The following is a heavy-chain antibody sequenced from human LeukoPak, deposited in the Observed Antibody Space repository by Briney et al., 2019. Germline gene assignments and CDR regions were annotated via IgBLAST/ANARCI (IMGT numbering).Heavy chain of an antibody. V-gene: IGHV4-4*02. CDR1: GGSISSSNW. CDR3: ARVRVAYYPDYYYYYMDV. J-gene: IGHJ6*03. CDR2: IYHSGST. D-gene: IGHD3-10*01. Sequence: SETLSLTCAVSGGSISSSNWWSWVRQPPGKGLEWIGEIYHSGSTNYNPSLKSRVTISVDKSKNQFSLKLSSVTAADTAVYYCARVRVAYYPDYYYYYMDVWGKGTTVTVSS.